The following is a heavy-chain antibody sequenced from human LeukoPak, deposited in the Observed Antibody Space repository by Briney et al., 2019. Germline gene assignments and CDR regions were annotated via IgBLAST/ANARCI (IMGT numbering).Heavy chain of an antibody. CDR2: IYYSGST. CDR1: GGSISSYY. Sequence: PSETLSLTCTVSGGSISSYYWSWIRQPPGKGLEWIGYIYYSGSTNYNPSLKSRVTISVDTSKNQFSLKLSSVTAADTAVYYCVRAHQYYYDSSGYSANYFDYWGQGTLVTVSS. CDR3: VRAHQYYYDSSGYSANYFDY. J-gene: IGHJ4*02. V-gene: IGHV4-59*01. D-gene: IGHD3-22*01.